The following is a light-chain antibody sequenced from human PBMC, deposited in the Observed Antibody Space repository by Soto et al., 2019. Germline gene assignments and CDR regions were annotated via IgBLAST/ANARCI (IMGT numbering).Light chain of an antibody. CDR3: QSYDSSLGGFV. CDR1: SSNIGEGYD. J-gene: IGLJ1*01. CDR2: GNI. V-gene: IGLV1-40*01. Sequence: QSVLTQPPSVSGAPRQRVTISCTGSSSNIGEGYDVHWYQHLPGTAPKLLIYGNINRPSGVPDRFSGSKSGTSASLAITGLQADEEDDYYCQSYDSSLGGFVFGTETKVTVL.